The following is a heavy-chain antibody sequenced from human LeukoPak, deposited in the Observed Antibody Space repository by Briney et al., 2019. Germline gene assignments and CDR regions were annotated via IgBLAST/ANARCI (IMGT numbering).Heavy chain of an antibody. J-gene: IGHJ4*02. CDR2: IKEDGSEN. D-gene: IGHD3-22*01. CDR3: ARGRITMT. V-gene: IGHV3-7*01. Sequence: GGSLRLSCATSGSTFSSNWMTWVRQAPGKGLEWVANIKEDGSENYYVDSVKGRFTISRDNAKNSLYLQMNSLRAEDTAVYYCARGRITMTWGQGTVVTVSS. CDR1: GSTFSSNW.